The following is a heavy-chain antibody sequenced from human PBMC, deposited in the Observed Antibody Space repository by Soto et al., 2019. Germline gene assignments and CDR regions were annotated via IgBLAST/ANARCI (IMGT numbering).Heavy chain of an antibody. CDR3: ARVAVAGLYYYYYGIDV. Sequence: QVQLVQSGAEVKKPGSSVKVSCKASGGTFSSYAISWVRQAPGQGLEWMGGIIPIFGTANYAQKCQGRVTSTAEESTSTDYMELSSLRSEDTAVYYCARVAVAGLYYYYYGIDVWGQGNTVNVSS. J-gene: IGHJ6*01. CDR2: IIPIFGTA. V-gene: IGHV1-69*01. D-gene: IGHD6-19*01. CDR1: GGTFSSYA.